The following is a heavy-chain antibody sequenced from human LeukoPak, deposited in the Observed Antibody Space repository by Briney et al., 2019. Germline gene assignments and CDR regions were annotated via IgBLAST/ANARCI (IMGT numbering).Heavy chain of an antibody. V-gene: IGHV3-11*01. Sequence: GGSPRLSCAASGFTFSDYYMSWIRQAPGKGLEWVSYISSSGSTIYYADSVKGRFTISRDNAKNSLYLQMNSLRAEDTAVYYCARYGYSYAITGDAFDIWGQGTMVTASS. CDR3: ARYGYSYAITGDAFDI. CDR1: GFTFSDYY. CDR2: ISSSGSTI. D-gene: IGHD5-18*01. J-gene: IGHJ3*02.